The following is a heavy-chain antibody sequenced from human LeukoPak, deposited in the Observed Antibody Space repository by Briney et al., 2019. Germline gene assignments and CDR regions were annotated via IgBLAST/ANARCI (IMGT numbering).Heavy chain of an antibody. CDR3: ARPHLTGTNYYYMDV. CDR2: IYTSGST. Sequence: SETLSLTCTVSGGSISSYYWSWIRQPAGKGLEWIGRIYTSGSTNYNPSLKSRVTMSVDTSKNQFSLKLNSVTAADTAVYYCARPHLTGTNYYYMDVWGKGTTVTVSS. V-gene: IGHV4-4*07. CDR1: GGSISSYY. J-gene: IGHJ6*03. D-gene: IGHD1-20*01.